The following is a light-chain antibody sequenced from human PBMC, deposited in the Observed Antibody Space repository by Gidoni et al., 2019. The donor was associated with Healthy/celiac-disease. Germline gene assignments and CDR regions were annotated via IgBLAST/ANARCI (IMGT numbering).Light chain of an antibody. CDR2: DDS. V-gene: IGLV3-21*02. CDR3: QVWDSNSVHRV. J-gene: IGLJ3*02. CDR1: NIGSKS. Sequence: SYVLTQPHSVSVAPGQTARITCGSNNIGSKSVHWYQQTPGQAPVLVVYDDSDRPSGFPERFSGSNSGNTATLTIGRVEAGDEADYYCQVWDSNSVHRVFGGGTKLTVL.